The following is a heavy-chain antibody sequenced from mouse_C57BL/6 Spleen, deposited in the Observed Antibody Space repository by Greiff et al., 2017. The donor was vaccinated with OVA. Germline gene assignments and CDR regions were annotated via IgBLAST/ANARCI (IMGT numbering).Heavy chain of an antibody. CDR1: GYTFTSYW. Sequence: QVQLQQPGAELVMPGASVKLSCKASGYTFTSYWMHWVKQRPGQGLEWIGEIDPSDSYTNYNQKFKGKSTLTVDKSSSTAYMQLSSLTSEDSAVYYCARKGEIYYDFFAYWGQGTLVTVSA. V-gene: IGHV1-69*01. J-gene: IGHJ3*01. CDR3: ARKGEIYYDFFAY. CDR2: IDPSDSYT. D-gene: IGHD2-4*01.